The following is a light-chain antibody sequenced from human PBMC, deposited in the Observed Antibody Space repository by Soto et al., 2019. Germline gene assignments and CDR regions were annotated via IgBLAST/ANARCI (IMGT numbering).Light chain of an antibody. CDR3: SSYTGSSNLV. CDR1: STDVGGYNY. Sequence: QSALTQPASVSGSPGQSITISCTGTSTDVGGYNYVSWYQQHPGKAPKVMIYEVSNRPSGVSDRFSASKAGNTASLTISELQAEDEANYYCSSYTGSSNLVFGGGTQLTVL. V-gene: IGLV2-14*01. CDR2: EVS. J-gene: IGLJ3*02.